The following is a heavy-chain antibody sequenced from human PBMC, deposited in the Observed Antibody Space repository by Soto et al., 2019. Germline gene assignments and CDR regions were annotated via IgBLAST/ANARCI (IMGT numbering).Heavy chain of an antibody. Sequence: QVQLQESGPGLVKPSQTPSLTCTVSGGTISSGDYYWSWIRQPPGKRLEWIGYIYYSGSTYYNPSLKSRVTISVDTSKNQFSLQLSSVTAADTAVYYCARQYYYDSSGYYFAFDIWGQGTMVTVSS. J-gene: IGHJ3*02. CDR2: IYYSGST. CDR3: ARQYYYDSSGYYFAFDI. D-gene: IGHD3-22*01. V-gene: IGHV4-30-4*01. CDR1: GGTISSGDYY.